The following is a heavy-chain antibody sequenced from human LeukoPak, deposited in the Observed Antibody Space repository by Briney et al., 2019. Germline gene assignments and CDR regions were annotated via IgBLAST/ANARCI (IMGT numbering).Heavy chain of an antibody. J-gene: IGHJ4*02. D-gene: IGHD5-18*01. Sequence: GGSLRLSCAASGFTFSNAWMSWVRQAPGKGLEWVGRIKSKTDGGTTDYAAPVKGRFTISGDDSKNTLYLQMNSLKTEDTAVYYCTTGYSYGFLDYWGQGTLVTVSS. CDR3: TTGYSYGFLDY. CDR1: GFTFSNAW. CDR2: IKSKTDGGTT. V-gene: IGHV3-15*01.